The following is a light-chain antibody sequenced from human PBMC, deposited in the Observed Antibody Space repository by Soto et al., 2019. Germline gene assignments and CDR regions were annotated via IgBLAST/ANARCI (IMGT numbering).Light chain of an antibody. CDR1: QSITTSY. J-gene: IGKJ4*01. CDR3: QQYGSTPLT. CDR2: GAS. V-gene: IGKV3-20*01. Sequence: TLSCRASQSITTSYLAWYQQKPGQAPRLLIYGASTRATGIPDRFSGSGSGTDFTLTISRLEPEDFAVYFCQQYGSTPLTFGGGTKVDIK.